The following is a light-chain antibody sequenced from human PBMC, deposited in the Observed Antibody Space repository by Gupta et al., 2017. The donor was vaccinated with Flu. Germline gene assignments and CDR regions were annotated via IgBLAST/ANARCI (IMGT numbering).Light chain of an antibody. CDR1: NSNIGIAY. CDR3: GTWDSRLSACE. J-gene: IGLJ3*02. Sequence: QSVLTQPSSVSAAPGQKVTISCSGSNSNIGIAYVSWYQQFPGTAHKLLMYDNDKRPSGIPYLFSGYKPGTSATLGISGLQAGDEADYYCGTWDSRLSACEFGGGTKLTVL. V-gene: IGLV1-51*01. CDR2: DND.